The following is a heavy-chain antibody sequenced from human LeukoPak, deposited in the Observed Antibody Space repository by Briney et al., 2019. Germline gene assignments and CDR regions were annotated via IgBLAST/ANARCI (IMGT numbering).Heavy chain of an antibody. CDR3: ARARVAYSAYYFDY. J-gene: IGHJ4*02. V-gene: IGHV4-59*01. CDR1: GDSITNYF. CDR2: IYYTGST. D-gene: IGHD2-15*01. Sequence: PSETLSLTCTVSGDSITNYFWSWIRQPPGKGLEWIGYIYYTGSTNYKPSLKSRVTMSVDTSTNQFSLRLRSVTAADTAVYYCARARVAYSAYYFDYWGPGTLVTVSS.